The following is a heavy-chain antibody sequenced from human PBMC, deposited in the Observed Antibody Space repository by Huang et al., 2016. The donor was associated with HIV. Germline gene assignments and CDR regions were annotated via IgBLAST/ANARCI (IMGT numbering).Heavy chain of an antibody. J-gene: IGHJ4*02. CDR1: GFTFSGSA. D-gene: IGHD3-22*01. CDR3: TRLTMIGDGDY. CDR2: IRSKANSYAT. V-gene: IGHV3-73*01. Sequence: EVQLVESGGGLVQPGGSLKLSCAASGFTFSGSAMHWVRQASGKGGEWVGRIRSKANSYATAYVASVKGRFTISRDDSKNTAYLQMNSLKTEDTAVYYCTRLTMIGDGDYWGQGTLVTVSS.